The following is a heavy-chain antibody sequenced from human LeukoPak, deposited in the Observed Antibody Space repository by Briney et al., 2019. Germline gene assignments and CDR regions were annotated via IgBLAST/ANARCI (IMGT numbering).Heavy chain of an antibody. Sequence: GGSLRLSCAASGFTFSGFGIYWVRQAPGKGLEWVPVISSGGSNKYYADSVKGRFTISRDNSKNTLYLQMNSLRADDTAVYYCAKDQRRGYSYGFDYWGQRTMVTGSP. V-gene: IGHV3-30*18. CDR3: AKDQRRGYSYGFDY. CDR1: GFTFSGFG. CDR2: ISSGGSNK. D-gene: IGHD5-18*01. J-gene: IGHJ3*01.